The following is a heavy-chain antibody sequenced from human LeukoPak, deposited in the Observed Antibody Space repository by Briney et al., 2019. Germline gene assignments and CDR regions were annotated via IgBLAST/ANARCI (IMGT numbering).Heavy chain of an antibody. CDR2: ISYDGSNK. CDR3: ARVKQWLVHYYFDY. J-gene: IGHJ4*02. D-gene: IGHD6-19*01. Sequence: PGGSLRLSCAASGFTFSSYAMHWVRQAPGKGLEWVAVISYDGSNKYYADSVKGRFTISRDNAKNTLYLQMNSLRAEDTAVYYCARVKQWLVHYYFDYWGRGTLVSVSS. CDR1: GFTFSSYA. V-gene: IGHV3-30*04.